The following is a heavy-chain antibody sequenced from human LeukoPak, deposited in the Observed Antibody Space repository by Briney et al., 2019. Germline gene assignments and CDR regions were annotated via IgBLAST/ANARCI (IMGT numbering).Heavy chain of an antibody. CDR2: IKTNTGKP. Sequence: ASVKVSCKASGYTFNSHAINWVRQAPGQGLEWMGWIKTNTGKPTYAQGFTGRFGFSLDTSVSAAYLQIDSLKAEDPAVYYCARTRKAAVDYWGQGTLVTVSS. D-gene: IGHD6-13*01. CDR1: GYTFNSHA. V-gene: IGHV7-4-1*01. CDR3: ARTRKAAVDY. J-gene: IGHJ4*02.